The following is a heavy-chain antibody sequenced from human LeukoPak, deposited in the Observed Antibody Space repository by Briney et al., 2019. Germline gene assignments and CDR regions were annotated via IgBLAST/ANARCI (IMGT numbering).Heavy chain of an antibody. D-gene: IGHD3-10*01. CDR2: INPNSGGT. CDR3: ARRSRLLWFGELYSQGTPFDY. Sequence: GASVKVSCKASGYTFTGYYMHWVRQAPGQGLEWMGWINPNSGGTNYAQKFQGRVTMTRDTSISTAYMELSRLRSDDTAVYYCARRSRLLWFGELYSQGTPFDYWGQGTLVTVSS. J-gene: IGHJ4*02. V-gene: IGHV1-2*02. CDR1: GYTFTGYY.